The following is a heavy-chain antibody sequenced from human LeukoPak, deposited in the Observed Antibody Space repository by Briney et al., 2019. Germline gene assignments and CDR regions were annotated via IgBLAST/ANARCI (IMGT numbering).Heavy chain of an antibody. D-gene: IGHD4-17*01. J-gene: IGHJ3*02. Sequence: SETLSLTCAVSGDSFSSHYWTWIRQSPGTGLEWIGYISHIGRTNYNPSLKSRVTISIDTSKNQFSLKLRSVTAADTAVYYCARDLVTVTKGFDISGQGTMHSVS. CDR1: GDSFSSHY. V-gene: IGHV4-59*11. CDR2: ISHIGRT. CDR3: ARDLVTVTKGFDI.